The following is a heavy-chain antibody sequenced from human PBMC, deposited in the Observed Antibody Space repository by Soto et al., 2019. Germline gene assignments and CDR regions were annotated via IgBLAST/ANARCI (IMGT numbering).Heavy chain of an antibody. D-gene: IGHD3-10*01. J-gene: IGHJ6*02. V-gene: IGHV4-39*01. CDR2: IYYSGST. CDR3: ARVLLLWFGVDV. Sequence: LSLTCTVSGGSISSSSYYWGWIRQPPGKGLEWIGSIYYSGSTYYNPSLKSRVTISVDTSKNQFSLKLSSVTAADTAVYYCARVLLLWFGVDVWGPGTTVTVSS. CDR1: GGSISSSSYY.